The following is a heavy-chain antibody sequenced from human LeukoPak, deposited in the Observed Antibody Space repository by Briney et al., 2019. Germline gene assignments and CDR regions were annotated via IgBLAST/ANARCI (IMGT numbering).Heavy chain of an antibody. V-gene: IGHV4-59*12. CDR1: GDFITAYS. CDR3: ARRADSSGYSLDY. Sequence: SETLSLTCTVSGDFITAYSWSWIRQPPGKGLEWIGYIYYSGSTYYNPSLKSRVTISVDTSKNQFSLKLSSVTAADTAVYYCARRADSSGYSLDYWGQGTLVTVSS. CDR2: IYYSGST. D-gene: IGHD3-22*01. J-gene: IGHJ4*02.